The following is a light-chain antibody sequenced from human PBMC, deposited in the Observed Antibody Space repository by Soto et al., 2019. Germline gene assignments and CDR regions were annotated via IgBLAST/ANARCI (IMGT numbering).Light chain of an antibody. J-gene: IGKJ5*01. V-gene: IGKV1-5*01. Sequence: DIQITQSPSTLSASVGDRVTITGLASQSISSWLAWYQQKPGKAHKLMIYAASSLQSGVPSRFSGSGSGTDFTLTIRSLQPEDFATYYCQQYYSFPITFGQGTRRETK. CDR2: AAS. CDR3: QQYYSFPIT. CDR1: QSISSW.